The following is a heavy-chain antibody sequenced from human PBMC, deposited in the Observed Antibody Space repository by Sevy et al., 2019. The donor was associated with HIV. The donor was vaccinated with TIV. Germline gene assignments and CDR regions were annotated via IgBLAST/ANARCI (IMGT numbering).Heavy chain of an antibody. V-gene: IGHV3-13*01. CDR2: IGSTGDT. CDR1: GFMFSTYD. J-gene: IGHJ4*02. D-gene: IGHD2-8*01. CDR3: ARTNGSSEYGYYFDY. Sequence: GGSLRLSCAASGFMFSTYDIYWLRHSTGKGLQWVSGIGSTGDTYYPGSVKGRLTISRENAKNSLYLQMNSLKVADTAMYYCARTNGSSEYGYYFDYWGRGTLVTVSS.